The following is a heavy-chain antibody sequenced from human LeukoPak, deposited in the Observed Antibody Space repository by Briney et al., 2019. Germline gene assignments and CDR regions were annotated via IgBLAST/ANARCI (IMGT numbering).Heavy chain of an antibody. CDR3: ARDQGYSYGPDAFDI. CDR2: INSDGSST. D-gene: IGHD5-18*01. V-gene: IGHV3-74*01. J-gene: IGHJ3*02. CDR1: GFTFSSYW. Sequence: GGSLRLSCAASGFTFSSYWMHWVRQAPGKGLVWVSRINSDGSSTSYADSVKGRFTISRDNAKNTLYLQMNSLRAEDTAVYYCARDQGYSYGPDAFDIWGQGTMVTVSS.